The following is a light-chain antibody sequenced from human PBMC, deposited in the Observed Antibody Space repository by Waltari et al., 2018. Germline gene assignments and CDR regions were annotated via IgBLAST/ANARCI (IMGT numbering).Light chain of an antibody. CDR2: DVT. CDR1: SSDLGSYNY. Sequence: QSALTQPASVSGSPGQSLTIPCPGTSSDLGSYNYVSWYQQHPGKAPKLIIYDVTHRPSGVSNRFSGSKSGNTASLTISGLQAEDEADYYCSSYMDSTTLELFGGGTSLTVL. CDR3: SSYMDSTTLEL. V-gene: IGLV2-14*03. J-gene: IGLJ2*01.